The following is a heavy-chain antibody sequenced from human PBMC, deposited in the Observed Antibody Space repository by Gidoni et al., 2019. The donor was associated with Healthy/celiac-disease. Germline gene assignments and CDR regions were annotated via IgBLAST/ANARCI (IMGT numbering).Heavy chain of an antibody. CDR3: AKEVQDSWDKRYYYYYGMDV. V-gene: IGHV3-30*18. D-gene: IGHD1-1*01. CDR2: ISYDGSNK. Sequence: QVQLVESGGGVVQPGRSLRLSCAASGFTFSSYGLHWVRQAPGKGLEWVAVISYDGSNKYYADSVKGRFTISRDNSKNTLYLQMNSLRAEDTAVYYCAKEVQDSWDKRYYYYYGMDVWGQGTTVTVSS. J-gene: IGHJ6*02. CDR1: GFTFSSYG.